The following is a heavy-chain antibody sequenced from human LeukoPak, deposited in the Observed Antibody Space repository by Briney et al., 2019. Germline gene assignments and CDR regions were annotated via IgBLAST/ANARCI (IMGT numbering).Heavy chain of an antibody. V-gene: IGHV4-59*08. Sequence: SETLSLTCTVSGASISNYYWSWIRQSPGKGLEWIGYIYYSGSTNYNPSLKSRVTISVDTSKNQFSLKLSSVTAADTAVYYCARHEASRARLDYWGQGILVTVSS. CDR2: IYYSGST. J-gene: IGHJ4*02. CDR1: GASISNYY. CDR3: ARHEASRARLDY.